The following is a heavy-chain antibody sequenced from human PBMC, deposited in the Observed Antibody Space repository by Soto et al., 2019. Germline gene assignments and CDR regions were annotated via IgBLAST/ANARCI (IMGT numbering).Heavy chain of an antibody. D-gene: IGHD2-2*01. CDR2: IIPILGIA. J-gene: IGHJ4*02. CDR1: GYTFTSYY. CDR3: ARDIGTVVVPAFDY. V-gene: IGHV1-69*04. Sequence: SVKVSCKASGYTFTSYYMHWVRQAPGQGLEWMGRIIPILGIANYAQKFQGRVTITADKSTSTAYMELSSLRSEDTAVYYCARDIGTVVVPAFDYWGQGTLVTVSS.